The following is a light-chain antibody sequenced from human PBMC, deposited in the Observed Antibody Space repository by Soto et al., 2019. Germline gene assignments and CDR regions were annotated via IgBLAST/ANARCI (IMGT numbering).Light chain of an antibody. CDR3: QQYGSSPRA. CDR2: GAS. CDR1: QSVSSSY. J-gene: IGKJ5*01. V-gene: IGKV3-20*01. Sequence: ESVLTQSPGTLSLSPGERATISCRASQSVSSSYLAWYQQKPGQAPRLLIYGASSRPTGIPDRFSGSGSGTDFTLTISRLEPEDFSVYYCQQYGSSPRAFGQGTRLEIK.